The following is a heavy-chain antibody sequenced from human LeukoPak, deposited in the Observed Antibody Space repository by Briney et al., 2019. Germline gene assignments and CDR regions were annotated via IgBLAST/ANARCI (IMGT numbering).Heavy chain of an antibody. D-gene: IGHD3-3*01. J-gene: IGHJ4*02. V-gene: IGHV4-4*07. CDR3: AREVNLRLLEWLIDY. CDR1: GGSISSYY. Sequence: SETLSLTCTVSGGSISSYYWSWIRQPAGKGLEWIGRIYTSGSTNYNPSLKSRVTMSVDTSKNQFSLKLSSVTAADTAVYYCAREVNLRLLEWLIDYWGPGTLVTVSS. CDR2: IYTSGST.